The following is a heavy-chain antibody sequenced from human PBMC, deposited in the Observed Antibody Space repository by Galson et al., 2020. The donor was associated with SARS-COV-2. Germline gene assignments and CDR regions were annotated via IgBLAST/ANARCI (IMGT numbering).Heavy chain of an antibody. D-gene: IGHD3-22*01. CDR2: ISYDGSNK. J-gene: IGHJ6*02. V-gene: IGHV3-30*18. Sequence: VGSLRLSCAASGFTFSSYGMHWVRQAPGKGLEWVAVISYDGSNKYYADSVKGRFTISRDNSKNTLYLQMNSLRAEDTAVYYCAKELSIGYYYDSSGYYYRPYYYYGMDVWGQGTTVTVSS. CDR1: GFTFSSYG. CDR3: AKELSIGYYYDSSGYYYRPYYYYGMDV.